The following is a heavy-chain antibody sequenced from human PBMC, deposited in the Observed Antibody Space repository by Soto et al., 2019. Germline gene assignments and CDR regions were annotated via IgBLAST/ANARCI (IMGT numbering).Heavy chain of an antibody. Sequence: ASVKVSCKASGYTFTGYYMHWVRQAPGQGLEWMGWINPNSGGTNYAQKFQGRVTVTRDTPTSTAYMELSRLTSDDTAVYYCARSLTEGYCTITGCYTRPLYGMDVWGQGTTVTVS. CDR3: ARSLTEGYCTITGCYTRPLYGMDV. V-gene: IGHV1-2*02. D-gene: IGHD2-2*02. J-gene: IGHJ6*02. CDR2: INPNSGGT. CDR1: GYTFTGYY.